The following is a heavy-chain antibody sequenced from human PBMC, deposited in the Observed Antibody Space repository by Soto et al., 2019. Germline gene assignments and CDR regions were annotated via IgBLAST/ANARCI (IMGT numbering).Heavy chain of an antibody. CDR1: GGSITSGGWY. CDR3: ASYFWGSYRSLDY. Sequence: QVQLQESGPGLVKPSQTLSLTCTVSGGSITSGGWYWSWIRQHPGKGLEWIGYIYYSGTTYYNASLKSRVTMSVDTSKNQFSLTLSSVTAADTAVYYCASYFWGSYRSLDYWGQGTLVTVSS. V-gene: IGHV4-31*03. D-gene: IGHD3-16*02. CDR2: IYYSGTT. J-gene: IGHJ4*02.